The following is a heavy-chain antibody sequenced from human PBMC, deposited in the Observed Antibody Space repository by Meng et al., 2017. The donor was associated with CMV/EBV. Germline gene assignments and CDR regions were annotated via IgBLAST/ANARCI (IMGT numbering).Heavy chain of an antibody. CDR3: ATGGSTTDHREIDWFDP. J-gene: IGHJ5*02. CDR1: GYTLTELS. Sequence: QVQLVPSGAGGKKPGASVKVSCKVSGYTLTELSMHWVRQAPGKGLEWMGGFDPEDGETIYAQKFQGRVTMTEDTSTDTAYMELSSLRSEDTAVYYCATGGSTTDHREIDWFDPWGQGTLVTVSS. V-gene: IGHV1-24*01. D-gene: IGHD3-16*01. CDR2: FDPEDGET.